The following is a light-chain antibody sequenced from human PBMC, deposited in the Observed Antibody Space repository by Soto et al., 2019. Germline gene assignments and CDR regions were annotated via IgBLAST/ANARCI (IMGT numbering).Light chain of an antibody. CDR2: GAS. J-gene: IGKJ3*01. V-gene: IGKV1-27*01. Sequence: DTQMTQSPYSLSASGGDRVTITCRASEAISIYLAWYQQKPGKVPNLLIYGASTLQSGVLSRFSGSGSGTDFTLTISSLQPEDVATYYCQKYNNVPFTFGPGTKVEIK. CDR3: QKYNNVPFT. CDR1: EAISIY.